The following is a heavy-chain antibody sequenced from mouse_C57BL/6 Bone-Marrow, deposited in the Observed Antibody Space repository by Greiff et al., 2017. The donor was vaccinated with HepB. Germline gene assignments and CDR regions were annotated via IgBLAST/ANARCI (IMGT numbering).Heavy chain of an antibody. V-gene: IGHV1-64*01. CDR3: ARWRLYYGSSLGYFDY. D-gene: IGHD1-1*01. CDR1: GYTFTSYW. Sequence: QVQLQQPGAELVKPGASVKLSCKASGYTFTSYWMHWVKQRPGQGLEWIGMIHPNSGSTNYNEKFKSKATLTVDKSSSTAYMQLSSLTSEDSAVYCCARWRLYYGSSLGYFDYWGQGTTLTVSS. J-gene: IGHJ2*01. CDR2: IHPNSGST.